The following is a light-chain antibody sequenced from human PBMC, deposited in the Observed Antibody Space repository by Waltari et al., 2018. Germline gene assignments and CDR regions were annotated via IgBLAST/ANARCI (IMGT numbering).Light chain of an antibody. CDR1: SGHSSNI. CDR3: QTGGHGTWV. V-gene: IGLV4-69*01. Sequence: QLVLTQSPPASASLGASVKLTCTLSSGHSSNIIAWHQKQPEKGLRYLMKVNSYGSYSKGDEIPDRFSGSSSGAERYLTISSLQAEDEADYYCQTGGHGTWVFGGGTKLTVL. J-gene: IGLJ3*02. CDR2: VNSYGSY.